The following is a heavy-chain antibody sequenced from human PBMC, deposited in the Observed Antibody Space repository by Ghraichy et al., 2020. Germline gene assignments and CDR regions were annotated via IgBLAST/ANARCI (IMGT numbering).Heavy chain of an antibody. CDR3: ARRGSAAYPFDY. V-gene: IGHV4-59*01. D-gene: IGHD2-15*01. Sequence: SETLSLTCTVSGGSISGFYWSWIRQPPGKGLEWIGYVYYSGSTSYNPSLKSRVTLSVDTSKNQFSLKLSSVTAADTAVYYCARRGSAAYPFDYWGQGTLVTVSS. CDR2: VYYSGST. J-gene: IGHJ4*02. CDR1: GGSISGFY.